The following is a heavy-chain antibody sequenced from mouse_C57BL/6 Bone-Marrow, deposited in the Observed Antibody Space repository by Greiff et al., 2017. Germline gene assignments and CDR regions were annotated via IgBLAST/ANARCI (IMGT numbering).Heavy chain of an antibody. CDR1: GYTFTSYG. V-gene: IGHV1-81*01. CDR3: AKTTVVATDFDY. D-gene: IGHD1-1*01. Sequence: QVQLQQSGAELARPGASVKLSCKASGYTFTSYGISWVKQRTGQGLEWIGEISPRSGNTYYNEKFKGKATLTADKSSSTAYMELRSLTSEDSAVYFCAKTTVVATDFDYWGQGTTLTVSS. J-gene: IGHJ2*01. CDR2: ISPRSGNT.